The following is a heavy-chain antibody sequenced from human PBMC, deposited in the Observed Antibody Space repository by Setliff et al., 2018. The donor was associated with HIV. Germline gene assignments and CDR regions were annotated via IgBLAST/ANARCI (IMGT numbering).Heavy chain of an antibody. CDR1: GGSLDNYY. CDR2: ITDGGDT. J-gene: IGHJ6*02. D-gene: IGHD2-2*01. Sequence: PSETLSLTCAVYGGSLDNYYWTWIRQPPGRGLEWIGEITDGGDTAYNSSLRSRLTISLDTSKKQFALKLHSMTAADTAVYYCARGSSCSSSSCYLYYYYYYGVDVWGPGTAVTVSS. CDR3: ARGSSCSSSSCYLYYYYYYGVDV. V-gene: IGHV4-34*01.